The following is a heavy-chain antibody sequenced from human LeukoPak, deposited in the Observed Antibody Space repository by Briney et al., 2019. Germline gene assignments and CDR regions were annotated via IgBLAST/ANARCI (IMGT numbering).Heavy chain of an antibody. D-gene: IGHD6-13*01. Sequence: SETLSLTCTVSGGSISSGGYYWSWIRQPAGKGLEWIGRIYSSGSINYNPSLKSRVTISMDTSKNQFSLKLSSVTAADTAVYYCARDPLAALGNWFDPWGQGTLVTVSS. CDR2: IYSSGSI. V-gene: IGHV4-61*02. CDR1: GGSISSGGYY. J-gene: IGHJ5*02. CDR3: ARDPLAALGNWFDP.